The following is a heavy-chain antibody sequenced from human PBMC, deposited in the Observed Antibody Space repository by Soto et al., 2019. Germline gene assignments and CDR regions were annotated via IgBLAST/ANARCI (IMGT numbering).Heavy chain of an antibody. CDR1: GYNFTTYY. D-gene: IGHD2-2*01. CDR2: IDLSGGST. V-gene: IGHV1-46*01. CDR3: ARDLGYCSSTSCYAGFDP. Sequence: ASVKVSCKASGYNFTTYYVHWVRQAPGHGLEWMGIIDLSGGSTNYAQKFQGRVTMTTDTSTSTAYMELRSLRSDDTAVYYCARDLGYCSSTSCYAGFDPWGQGTLVTVSS. J-gene: IGHJ5*02.